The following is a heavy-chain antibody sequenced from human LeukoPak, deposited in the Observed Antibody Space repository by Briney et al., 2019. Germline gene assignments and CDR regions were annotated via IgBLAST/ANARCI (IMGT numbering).Heavy chain of an antibody. J-gene: IGHJ6*03. V-gene: IGHV4-39*07. CDR1: SGSISSSTYY. Sequence: SETLSLTCTVSSGSISSSTYYWSWIRQPPGKGLEWIGEINHSGSTNYNPSLKSRVTISVDTSKNQFSLKLSSVTAADTAVYYCARLGYCSGGSCYSNLDYYYYYMDVWGKGTTVTISS. CDR3: ARLGYCSGGSCYSNLDYYYYYMDV. D-gene: IGHD2-15*01. CDR2: INHSGST.